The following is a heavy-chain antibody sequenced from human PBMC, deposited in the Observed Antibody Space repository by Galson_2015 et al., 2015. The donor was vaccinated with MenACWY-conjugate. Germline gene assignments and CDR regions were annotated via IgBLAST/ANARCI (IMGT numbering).Heavy chain of an antibody. V-gene: IGHV4-59*01. CDR3: AREFSY. D-gene: IGHD2/OR15-2a*01. CDR2: IHYSGST. J-gene: IGHJ4*02. CDR1: GASISTDY. Sequence: ETLSLTCSVSGASISTDYWSWIRQPPGQGLEWIGYIHYSGSTKYNPSLKTRITMSLDTSENQFSLKLSSVTAADTAVYYCAREFSYWGQGTLVTVSS.